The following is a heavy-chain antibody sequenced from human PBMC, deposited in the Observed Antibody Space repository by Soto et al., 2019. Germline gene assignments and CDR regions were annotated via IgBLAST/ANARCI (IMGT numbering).Heavy chain of an antibody. CDR1: GGFVSSGSYY. D-gene: IGHD1-1*01. CDR3: ARVERGTATTVVDAFDI. V-gene: IGHV4-34*01. CDR2: MSPSSGT. J-gene: IGHJ3*02. Sequence: QVQLQQWGAGLLKPSETLSLTCAVYGGFVSSGSYYWSWIRQPPGKGLEWIGEMSPSSGTHFNPALKSRATTSVATSKNQFSLKMSSVTAADTALYYCARVERGTATTVVDAFDIWGPGTMVTVSS.